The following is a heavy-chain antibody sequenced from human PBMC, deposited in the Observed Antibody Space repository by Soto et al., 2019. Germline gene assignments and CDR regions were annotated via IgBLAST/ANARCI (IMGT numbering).Heavy chain of an antibody. CDR1: GGSISSYY. V-gene: IGHV4-4*07. Sequence: SETLSLTCTVSGGSISSYYWSWIRQPAGQGLEWIGRIYTSGSTNSNPSPKSRVTMSVDTSKNQFSLNLSSVTAADTAVYYCARSLGYYGSGSYPFGAPYYYYCMDVWGQGPPVTVSS. J-gene: IGHJ6*02. CDR2: IYTSGST. CDR3: ARSLGYYGSGSYPFGAPYYYYCMDV. D-gene: IGHD3-10*01.